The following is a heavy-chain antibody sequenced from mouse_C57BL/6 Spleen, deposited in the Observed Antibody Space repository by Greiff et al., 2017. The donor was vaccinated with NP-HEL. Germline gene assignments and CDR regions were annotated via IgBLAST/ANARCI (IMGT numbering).Heavy chain of an antibody. V-gene: IGHV5-6*01. D-gene: IGHD3-2*02. CDR2: ISSGGSYT. CDR3: ARHPHQAFFDY. CDR1: GFTFSSYG. J-gene: IGHJ2*01. Sequence: DVHLVESGGDLVKPGGSLKLSCAASGFTFSSYGMSWVRQTPDKRLEWVATISSGGSYTYYPDSVKGRFTISRDNAKNTLYLQMSSLKSEDTAMYYCARHPHQAFFDYWGQGTTLTVSS.